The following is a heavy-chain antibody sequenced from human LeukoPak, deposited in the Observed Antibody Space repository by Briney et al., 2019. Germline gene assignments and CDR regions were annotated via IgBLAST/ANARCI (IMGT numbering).Heavy chain of an antibody. CDR1: GFTLSSYT. CDR3: ARDSPSGPGWYFDL. CDR2: FSYDGYTK. J-gene: IGHJ2*01. V-gene: IGHV3-30-3*01. Sequence: GGSLRLSCAASGFTLSSYTMHWVRQAPGEGLEWVAVFSYDGYTKYYADSVKGRFTISRDNSESTLYLQMNILTPEDTAVFYCARDSPSGPGWYFDLWGRGTLVTVSS.